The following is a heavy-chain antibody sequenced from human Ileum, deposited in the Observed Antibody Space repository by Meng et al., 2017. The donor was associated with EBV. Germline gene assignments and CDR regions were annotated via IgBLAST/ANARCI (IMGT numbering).Heavy chain of an antibody. D-gene: IGHD4-17*01. CDR2: ISQSGTT. V-gene: IGHV4-4*02. Sequence: QVQLQESGPGLVKPSGTLSLTCAVSGDSISRGSWWSWVRQSPGKGLEWIGEISQSGTTHYNPSLKSRVTISVDKSKNQFSLQLTSVTAADTAVYYCARNGDYNPGLYWGQGTLVTVSS. CDR3: ARNGDYNPGLY. CDR1: GDSISRGSW. J-gene: IGHJ4*02.